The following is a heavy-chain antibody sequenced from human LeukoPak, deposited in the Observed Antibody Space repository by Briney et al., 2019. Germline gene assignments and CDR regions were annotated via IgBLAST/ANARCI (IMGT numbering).Heavy chain of an antibody. CDR1: GFTFSSYA. J-gene: IGHJ3*02. CDR3: ARQVPVDYYDSSGYDTFDI. V-gene: IGHV3-23*01. D-gene: IGHD3-22*01. CDR2: ISDSPDIT. Sequence: GSLRLSCVASGFTFSSYAMNWVRQAPGKGLEWLSLISDSPDITYYTDSVKGRFTISRDNSKNTLYLQMNSLRAEDTAVYYCARQVPVDYYDSSGYDTFDIWGQGTMVTVSS.